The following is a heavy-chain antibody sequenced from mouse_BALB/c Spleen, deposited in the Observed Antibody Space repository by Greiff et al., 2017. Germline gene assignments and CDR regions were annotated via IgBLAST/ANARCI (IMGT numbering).Heavy chain of an antibody. Sequence: QVQLQQSGAELVRPGASVKLSCKASGYTFTSYWINWVKQRPGQGLEWIGNIYPSDSYTNYNQKFKDKATLTVDKSSSTAYMQLSSPTSEDSAVYYCTRNGNYWYFDVWGAGTTVTVSS. J-gene: IGHJ1*01. CDR3: TRNGNYWYFDV. D-gene: IGHD2-1*01. CDR2: IYPSDSYT. V-gene: IGHV1-69*02. CDR1: GYTFTSYW.